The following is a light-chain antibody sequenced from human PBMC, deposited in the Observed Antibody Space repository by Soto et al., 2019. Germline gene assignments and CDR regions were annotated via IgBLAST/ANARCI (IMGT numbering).Light chain of an antibody. V-gene: IGKV4-1*01. Sequence: DIVMTKSPDSLAVSLGERATINCKSSQSVLYSSNNKNYLAWYQQKPGQPPKLLIYWASTRESGVPDRFSGSGAGPDFTLTISSRQDEDVAVYYWQQYYDVPQNLGPGTKVEIK. CDR2: WAS. J-gene: IGKJ1*01. CDR1: QSVLYSSNNKNY. CDR3: QQYYDVPQN.